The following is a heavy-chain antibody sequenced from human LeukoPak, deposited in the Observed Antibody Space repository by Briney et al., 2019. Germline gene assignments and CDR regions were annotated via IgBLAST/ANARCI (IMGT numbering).Heavy chain of an antibody. CDR1: GFTFSSYW. D-gene: IGHD3-22*01. Sequence: SGGSLRLSCAASGFTFSSYWMSWVRQAPGKGLEWVANIKQDGSEKYYVDSVKGRFTISRDNAKNSLYLQMNSLRAEDTAVYYCAGDPPRYYYDSSGYFDYWGQGTLVTVSS. J-gene: IGHJ4*02. CDR2: IKQDGSEK. CDR3: AGDPPRYYYDSSGYFDY. V-gene: IGHV3-7*01.